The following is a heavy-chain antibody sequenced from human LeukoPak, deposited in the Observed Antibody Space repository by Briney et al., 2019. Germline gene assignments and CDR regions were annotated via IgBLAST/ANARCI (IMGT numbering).Heavy chain of an antibody. CDR3: ARAQWLVDY. CDR1: GGSFSGYY. Sequence: SETLSLTCAVYGGSFSGYYWSWIRQPPGKGLEWIGEINHSGSTNYNPSLKSRVTISVDTSKSQFSLKLSSVTAADTAVYYCARAQWLVDYWGQGTLVTVSS. D-gene: IGHD6-19*01. J-gene: IGHJ4*02. V-gene: IGHV4-34*01. CDR2: INHSGST.